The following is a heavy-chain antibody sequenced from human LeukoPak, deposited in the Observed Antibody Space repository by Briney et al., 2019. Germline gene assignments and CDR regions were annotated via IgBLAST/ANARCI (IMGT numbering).Heavy chain of an antibody. J-gene: IGHJ4*02. CDR3: ATYSRDWTGIEY. Sequence: KLGGSLRLSCAASGVTFSSFWMKWVRQAPGKGLEWAANIQDNGNEKNYVDSVKGRFTISRDNAKNSLYLQMNSLRAEDTAVYYCATYSRDWTGIEYWGQGTLVTVSS. V-gene: IGHV3-7*02. CDR2: IQDNGNEK. CDR1: GVTFSSFW. D-gene: IGHD3/OR15-3a*01.